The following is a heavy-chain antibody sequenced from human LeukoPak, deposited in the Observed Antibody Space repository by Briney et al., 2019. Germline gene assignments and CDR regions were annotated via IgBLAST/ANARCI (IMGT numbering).Heavy chain of an antibody. Sequence: GGSLRLSCAASGFTFSDHYMDWVRQAPEKGLEWVSSITGGGDKYYVDSVKGRFTVSRDNSKNTLYLQINSLTADDTALYYCAKGKAAGAVDWFDPGGQGTLVTVSS. CDR3: AKGKAAGAVDWFDP. V-gene: IGHV3-53*01. CDR2: ITGGGDK. J-gene: IGHJ5*02. CDR1: GFTFSDHY. D-gene: IGHD6-13*01.